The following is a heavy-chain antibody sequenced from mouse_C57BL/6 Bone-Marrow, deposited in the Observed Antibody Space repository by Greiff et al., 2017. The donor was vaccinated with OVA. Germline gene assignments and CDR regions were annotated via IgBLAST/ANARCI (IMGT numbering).Heavy chain of an antibody. CDR3: ARDRGVFFIYAMDY. Sequence: EVKLEESGPGLVKPSQSLSLTCSVTGYSITSGYYWNWIRQFPGNKLEWMGYISYDGSNNYNPSLKNRISITRDTSKNQFFLKLNSVTTEDTATYYCARDRGVFFIYAMDYWGQGTSVTVSS. CDR1: GYSITSGYY. D-gene: IGHD1-1*01. J-gene: IGHJ4*01. V-gene: IGHV3-6*01. CDR2: ISYDGSN.